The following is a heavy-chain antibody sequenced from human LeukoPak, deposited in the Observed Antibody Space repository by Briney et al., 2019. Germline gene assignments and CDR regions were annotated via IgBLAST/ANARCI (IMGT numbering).Heavy chain of an antibody. D-gene: IGHD1-26*01. Sequence: SQTLSLTCTVSGGSISSGDYYWSWIRQPPGKGLEWIGYIYYSGSTYYNPSLRSRVTISVDTSKNQFSLKLSSVTAADTAVYYCAGLGRGSYCFDYWGQGALVTVSS. CDR2: IYYSGST. CDR1: GGSISSGDYY. V-gene: IGHV4-30-4*08. CDR3: AGLGRGSYCFDY. J-gene: IGHJ4*02.